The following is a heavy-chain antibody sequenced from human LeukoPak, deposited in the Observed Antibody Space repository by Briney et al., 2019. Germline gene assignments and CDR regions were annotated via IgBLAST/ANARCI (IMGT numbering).Heavy chain of an antibody. V-gene: IGHV4-61*02. J-gene: IGHJ3*02. D-gene: IGHD2-2*01. CDR2: IYTSGST. CDR3: ARETVLGYCSSASCDDAFDI. Sequence: PSETLSLTCSVSGGSISGGSYYWSWIRQPAGKGLEGIGRIYTSGSTNYNPSLKSRVTISVDTSKNQSSLKLRSVTAAHTAVYYCARETVLGYCSSASCDDAFDIRGQGTMVTVSS. CDR1: GGSISGGSYY.